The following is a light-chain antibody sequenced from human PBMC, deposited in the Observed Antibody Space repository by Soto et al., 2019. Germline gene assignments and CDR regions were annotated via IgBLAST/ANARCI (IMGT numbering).Light chain of an antibody. CDR3: QQYGSSPRT. CDR1: QSVGSIY. CDR2: GAS. J-gene: IGKJ1*01. V-gene: IGKV3-20*01. Sequence: DIVLTQSPGTLSLSHGERATLSCRASQSVGSIYLAWYQQKYGQAPRLLIHGASNRASGIPDRFSGSGSGTDFTLTISRLEPEDFAVYYCQQYGSSPRTFGQGTKVDIK.